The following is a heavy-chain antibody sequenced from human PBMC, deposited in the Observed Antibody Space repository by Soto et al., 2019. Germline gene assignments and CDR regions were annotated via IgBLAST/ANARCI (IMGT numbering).Heavy chain of an antibody. Sequence: SETLSLTCTVSGGSISSGGYYWSWIRQHPEKGLEWIGYIYYSGSTYYNPSLKSRVTISVDTSKNQFSLKLSSVTAADTAVYYCARDQGTTVTTPKSYYYYGMDVWGQGTTVTVSS. D-gene: IGHD4-17*01. V-gene: IGHV4-31*03. CDR3: ARDQGTTVTTPKSYYYYGMDV. J-gene: IGHJ6*02. CDR2: IYYSGST. CDR1: GGSISSGGYY.